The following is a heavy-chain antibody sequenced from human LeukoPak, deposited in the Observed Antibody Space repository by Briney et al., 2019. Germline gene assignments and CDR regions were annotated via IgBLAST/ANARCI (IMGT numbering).Heavy chain of an antibody. Sequence: GXXXXXYWSWIRXXPGKGLEWIGEINHSGSTNYNPSLKSRVTISVDTSKNQFSLKLSSVTAADTAVYYCAREGGYSGYDRYYFDYWGQGTLVTVSS. CDR3: AREGGYSGYDRYYFDY. CDR1: GXXXXXY. J-gene: IGHJ4*02. D-gene: IGHD5-12*01. CDR2: INHSGST. V-gene: IGHV4-34*01.